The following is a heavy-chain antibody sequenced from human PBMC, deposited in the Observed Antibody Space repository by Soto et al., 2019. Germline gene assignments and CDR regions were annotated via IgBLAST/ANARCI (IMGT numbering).Heavy chain of an antibody. V-gene: IGHV1-2*02. Sequence: ASVKVSCKASGYTFTGYYMHWVRQAPGQGLEWMGWINPNSGGTNYAQKFQGRVTMTRDTSISTAYMELSRLRSDDTAVYYCARDLRDNGNDQGLKYGMDVWGRGTTVTFSS. CDR1: GYTFTGYY. CDR3: ARDLRDNGNDQGLKYGMDV. CDR2: INPNSGGT. D-gene: IGHD1-1*01. J-gene: IGHJ6*02.